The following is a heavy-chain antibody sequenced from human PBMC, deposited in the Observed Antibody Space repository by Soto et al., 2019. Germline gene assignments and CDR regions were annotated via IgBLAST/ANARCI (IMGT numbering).Heavy chain of an antibody. D-gene: IGHD3-16*01. J-gene: IGHJ4*02. Sequence: SETLSLTCAVSGYSISSGYYWGWIRQPPGKGLEWIGSIYHSGSTYYNPSLKSRVTISVDTSKNQFSLKLSSVTAADTAVYYCARGGGGPARYWGQGTQVTVSS. CDR2: IYHSGST. V-gene: IGHV4-38-2*01. CDR1: GYSISSGYY. CDR3: ARGGGGPARY.